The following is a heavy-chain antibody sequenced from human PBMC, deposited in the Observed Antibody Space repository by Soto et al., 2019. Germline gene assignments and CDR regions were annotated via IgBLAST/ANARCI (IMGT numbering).Heavy chain of an antibody. J-gene: IGHJ4*02. CDR3: AREDCSSTSCYGGGDY. Sequence: QVQLVQSGAEVKKPGSSVKVSCKASGGTFSSYTISWVRQAPGQGLEWMGRIIPILGIANYAQKFQGRVTITADKPTSTAYMELSSLRSEDTAVYYCAREDCSSTSCYGGGDYWGQGTLVTVSS. CDR2: IIPILGIA. CDR1: GGTFSSYT. V-gene: IGHV1-69*08. D-gene: IGHD2-2*01.